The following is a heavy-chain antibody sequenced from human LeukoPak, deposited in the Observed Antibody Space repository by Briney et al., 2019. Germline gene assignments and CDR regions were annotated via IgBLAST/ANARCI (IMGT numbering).Heavy chain of an antibody. CDR2: INPSGGST. D-gene: IGHD2-2*01. Sequence: ASVKVSCKASGYTFTGYYMHWVRQAPGQGLEWMGIINPSGGSTSYAQKLQGRVTMTTDTSTSTAYMELRSLRSDDTAVYYCARGARRYCSSTSCLPLDYWGQGTLVTVSS. V-gene: IGHV1-46*01. CDR3: ARGARRYCSSTSCLPLDY. CDR1: GYTFTGYY. J-gene: IGHJ4*02.